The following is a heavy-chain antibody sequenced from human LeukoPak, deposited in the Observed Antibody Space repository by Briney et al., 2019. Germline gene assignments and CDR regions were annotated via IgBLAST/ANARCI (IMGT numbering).Heavy chain of an antibody. CDR1: GFTFSSYS. Sequence: GGSLRLSCAASGFTFSSYSMNWVRQAPGKGLEWVAVISFDGSNKYYTDSVKGRFTISRDNSKNTLYLQVSSLRTEDTAVYYCARDPPYWGRGTLVTVSA. CDR2: ISFDGSNK. CDR3: ARDPPY. J-gene: IGHJ4*02. V-gene: IGHV3-30*03.